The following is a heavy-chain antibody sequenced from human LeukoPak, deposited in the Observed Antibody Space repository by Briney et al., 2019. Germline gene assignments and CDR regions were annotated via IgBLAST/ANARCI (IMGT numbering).Heavy chain of an antibody. J-gene: IGHJ4*02. V-gene: IGHV4-34*01. CDR1: GGSFSGYY. D-gene: IGHD3-10*01. Sequence: SETLSLTCAVYGGSFSGYYWSWIRQPPGKGLEWIGEINHSGSTNYNPSLKSRVTISVDTSKNQFSLKLSSVTAADTAVYYCARATMVRGVILFHYWGQGTLVTVS. CDR3: ARATMVRGVILFHY. CDR2: INHSGST.